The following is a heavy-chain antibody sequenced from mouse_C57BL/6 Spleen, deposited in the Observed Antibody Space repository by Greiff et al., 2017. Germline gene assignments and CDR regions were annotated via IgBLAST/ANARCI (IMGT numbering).Heavy chain of an antibody. CDR1: GYTFTSYW. CDR3: DYLGGAY. D-gene: IGHD4-1*01. J-gene: IGHJ3*01. CDR2: IHPNSGST. Sequence: VKLQESGAELVKPGASVKLSCKASGYTFTSYWMHWVKQRPGQGLEWIGMIHPNSGSTNYNEKFKSKATLTVDKSSSTAYMQLSSLTSEDSAVYYCDYLGGAYWGQGTLVTVSA. V-gene: IGHV1-64*01.